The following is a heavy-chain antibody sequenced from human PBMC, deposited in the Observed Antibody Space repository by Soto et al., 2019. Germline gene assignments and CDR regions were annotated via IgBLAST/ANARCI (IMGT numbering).Heavy chain of an antibody. CDR2: ISYDGSNK. CDR3: ARGPHLVIAAAVYYFDY. V-gene: IGHV3-30-3*01. Sequence: QVQLVESGGGVVQPGRSLRLSCAASGFTFSSYAMHWVRQAPGKGLEWVAVISYDGSNKYYADSVKGRFTISRDNSKNTLYLQMNGLRAEDTAVYYCARGPHLVIAAAVYYFDYWGQGPLVTVSS. D-gene: IGHD6-13*01. J-gene: IGHJ4*02. CDR1: GFTFSSYA.